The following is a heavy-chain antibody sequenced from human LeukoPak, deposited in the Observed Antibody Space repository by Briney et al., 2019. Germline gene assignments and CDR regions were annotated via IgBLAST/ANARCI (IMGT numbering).Heavy chain of an antibody. CDR3: ARVAGLRYFGWVDY. Sequence: ASVKVSCKASGYTFTSYGFSWVRQAPGHGLEWMGWFSTYNGNTNYAQKLQGRVTMTTDTSTSTAYMELRSLRSDDTAVYYCARVAGLRYFGWVDYWGQGTPVTVSS. CDR2: FSTYNGNT. J-gene: IGHJ4*02. V-gene: IGHV1-18*04. D-gene: IGHD3-9*01. CDR1: GYTFTSYG.